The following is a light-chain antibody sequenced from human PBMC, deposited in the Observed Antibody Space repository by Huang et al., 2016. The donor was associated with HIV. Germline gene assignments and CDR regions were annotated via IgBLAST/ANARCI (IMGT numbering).Light chain of an antibody. J-gene: IGKJ2*01. Sequence: EIVMTQSPATLSVSPGERATLSCRASQSVSSSYLAWYQQKPGQAPGLLIYGSSSRATGIPDRFSGSGSGTEFTLTISSLQSEDFAVYYCQQYNNWPYTFGQGTKLEIK. CDR1: QSVSSSY. V-gene: IGKV3D-15*01. CDR3: QQYNNWPYT. CDR2: GSS.